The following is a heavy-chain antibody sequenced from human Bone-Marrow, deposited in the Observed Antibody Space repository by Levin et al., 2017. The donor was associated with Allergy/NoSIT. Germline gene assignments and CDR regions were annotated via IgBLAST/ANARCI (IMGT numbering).Heavy chain of an antibody. Sequence: PGGSLRLSCAASGFTFSSFSMHWVRQAPGKGPECLAAITPDGDNRYYRDSVKGRFTISRDNSKNTLFLQMSSLRPEDTAVYYCARDVGGHSQIDYWGQGTLVTVSS. V-gene: IGHV3-30*04. CDR1: GFTFSSFS. CDR2: ITPDGDNR. J-gene: IGHJ4*02. CDR3: ARDVGGHSQIDY.